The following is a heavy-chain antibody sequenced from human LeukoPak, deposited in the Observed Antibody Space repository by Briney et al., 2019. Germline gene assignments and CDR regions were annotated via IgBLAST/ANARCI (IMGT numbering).Heavy chain of an antibody. J-gene: IGHJ4*02. CDR1: GGSFSGYY. D-gene: IGHD6-13*01. V-gene: IGHV4-34*01. CDR2: INHSGST. CDR3: ARDIAAGGYVDY. Sequence: SETLSLTCAVYGGSFSGYYWSWIRQPPGKGLEWIGEINHSGSTNYNPSLKSRVTISVDTSKNQFSLKLSSVTAADTAVYYCARDIAAGGYVDYWGQGTLVTVSS.